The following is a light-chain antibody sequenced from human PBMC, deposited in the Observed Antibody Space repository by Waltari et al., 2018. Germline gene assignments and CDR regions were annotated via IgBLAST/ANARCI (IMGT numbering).Light chain of an antibody. CDR3: QQYGTSPPWT. CDR1: QSVASYY. J-gene: IGKJ1*01. Sequence: EIVLTQSPGTLSLSPGERATLSCRTSQSVASYYIAWYQQKPGQAPRLLIDGASSRTTGLPDRFSGGGSGTDFTLTITRLEPEDFAVYYCQQYGTSPPWTFGQGTKVEVK. V-gene: IGKV3-20*01. CDR2: GAS.